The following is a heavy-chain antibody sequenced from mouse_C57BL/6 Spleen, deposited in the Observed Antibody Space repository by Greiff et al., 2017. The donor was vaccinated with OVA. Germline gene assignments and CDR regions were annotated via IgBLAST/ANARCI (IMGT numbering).Heavy chain of an antibody. Sequence: VNVVESGPGLVQPSQSLSITCTVSGFSLTSYGVHWVRPSPGKGLEWLGVIWSGGSTDYNAAFISRLSISKDNSKSQVFFKMNSLQADDAAIYYCARREGDETGFAYWGQGTLVTVSA. CDR2: IWSGGST. J-gene: IGHJ3*01. V-gene: IGHV2-2*01. CDR1: GFSLTSYG. CDR3: ARREGDETGFAY.